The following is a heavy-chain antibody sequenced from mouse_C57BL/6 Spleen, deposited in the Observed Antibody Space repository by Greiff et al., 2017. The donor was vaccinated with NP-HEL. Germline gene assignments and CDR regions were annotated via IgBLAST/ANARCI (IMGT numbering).Heavy chain of an antibody. CDR3: ARDYYGSYYFDY. D-gene: IGHD1-1*01. Sequence: VQLQQSGAELARPGASVKMSCKASGYTFTSYTMHWVKQRPGQGLEWIGYINPSSGYTKYNQKFKDKATLTADKSSSTAYMQLSSLTSEDSAVYYCARDYYGSYYFDYWGKGTTLTVSS. CDR2: INPSSGYT. CDR1: GYTFTSYT. J-gene: IGHJ2*01. V-gene: IGHV1-4*01.